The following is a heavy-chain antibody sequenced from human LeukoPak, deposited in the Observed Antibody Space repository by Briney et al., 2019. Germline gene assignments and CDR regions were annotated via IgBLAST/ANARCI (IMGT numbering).Heavy chain of an antibody. V-gene: IGHV4-59*01. CDR2: IYYSGTT. Sequence: SETLSLTCTVSGGSISSYHWSWIRQPPGKGREGIGYIYYSGTTNYNPSLKSRVTISVDTSKNQFSLKLSSVTAADTAVHYCARGVYIAAAQYGYWGQGTLVTVSS. J-gene: IGHJ4*02. CDR3: ARGVYIAAAQYGY. D-gene: IGHD6-13*01. CDR1: GGSISSYH.